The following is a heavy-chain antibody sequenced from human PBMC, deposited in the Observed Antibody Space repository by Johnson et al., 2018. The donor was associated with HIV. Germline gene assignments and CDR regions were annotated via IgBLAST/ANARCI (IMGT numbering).Heavy chain of an antibody. Sequence: VQLVESGGVVVQPGGSLRLSCAASGFTFDDYAMHWVRQAPGKGLEWVSLISWDGGSTYYADSVKGRFTISRDNSKNSLYLQMNRLRGEDTALYHCAKDMSGYDDAFDIWGQGTMVTVSS. D-gene: IGHD5-12*01. J-gene: IGHJ3*02. CDR3: AKDMSGYDDAFDI. CDR2: ISWDGGST. V-gene: IGHV3-43D*04. CDR1: GFTFDDYA.